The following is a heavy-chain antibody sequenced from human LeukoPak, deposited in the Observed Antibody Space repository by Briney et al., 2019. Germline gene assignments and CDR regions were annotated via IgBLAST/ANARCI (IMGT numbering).Heavy chain of an antibody. Sequence: SETLSLTCTVSGGSISSYYWSWLRQPPGKGLEWIGYIYYSGSTNYNPSLKSRVTISVDTSKNQFSLKLSSVTAADTAVYYCARHGGPRDGSGLPDYWGQGTLATVSS. CDR3: ARHGGPRDGSGLPDY. J-gene: IGHJ4*02. CDR1: GGSISSYY. CDR2: IYYSGST. V-gene: IGHV4-59*08. D-gene: IGHD3-10*01.